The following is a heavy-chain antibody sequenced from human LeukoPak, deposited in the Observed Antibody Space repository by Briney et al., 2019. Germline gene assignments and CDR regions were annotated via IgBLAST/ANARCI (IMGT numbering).Heavy chain of an antibody. CDR3: ARDRSSFNGMDV. CDR2: IASDGSVT. V-gene: IGHV3-74*01. Sequence: GGSLRLSCAASGFTFSNYWMHWVRQVPGKGLVWVSRIASDGSVTNYADSVKGRFTISRDNAKNTLYLQMNSLRIEDTAVYYCARDRSSFNGMDVWGQGTTVTVSS. CDR1: GFTFSNYW. J-gene: IGHJ6*02.